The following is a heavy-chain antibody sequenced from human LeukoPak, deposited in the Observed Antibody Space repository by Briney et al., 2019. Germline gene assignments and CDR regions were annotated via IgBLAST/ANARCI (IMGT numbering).Heavy chain of an antibody. CDR1: GGSFSGYY. D-gene: IGHD1/OR15-1a*01. J-gene: IGHJ4*02. CDR2: INHSGST. V-gene: IGHV4-34*01. Sequence: SSETLSLTCAVYGGSFSGYYWSWIRQPPGNGLEWIGEINHSGSTNYNPSLRRRVTISVHTSKKQFSLKLSSVTAADTGVYYCARTNNVFYYFDYWGQGTLVTVSS. CDR3: ARTNNVFYYFDY.